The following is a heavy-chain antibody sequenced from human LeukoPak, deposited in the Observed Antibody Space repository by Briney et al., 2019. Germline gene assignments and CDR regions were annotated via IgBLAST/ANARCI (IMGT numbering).Heavy chain of an antibody. D-gene: IGHD3-3*01. CDR1: GFTFTSSA. Sequence: SVKVSCKASGFTFTSSAVQWVRQARGLRLEWIGWIVVGSGNTNYAQEFQERVTITRDMSTSTAYMELSSLRSEDTAVYYCAADHYDFWSGYLYGMDVWGQGTTVTVSS. V-gene: IGHV1-58*01. CDR3: AADHYDFWSGYLYGMDV. CDR2: IVVGSGNT. J-gene: IGHJ6*02.